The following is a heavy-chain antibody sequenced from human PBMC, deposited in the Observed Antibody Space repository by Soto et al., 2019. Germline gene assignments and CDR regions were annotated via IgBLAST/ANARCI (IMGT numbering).Heavy chain of an antibody. CDR1: GYSFTSYL. CDR2: IDPSDSYT. V-gene: IGHV5-10-1*01. D-gene: IGHD2-2*02. J-gene: IGHJ6*01. Sequence: GESLKISCKGSGYSFTSYLISWGRQMPGKGLEWMGRIDPSDSYTNYSPSFQGHVTISADKSISTAYLQWSSLKASDTAMYYCARQMGYCSSTSCYMRYYYGMDVWGQGTVVTVSS. CDR3: ARQMGYCSSTSCYMRYYYGMDV.